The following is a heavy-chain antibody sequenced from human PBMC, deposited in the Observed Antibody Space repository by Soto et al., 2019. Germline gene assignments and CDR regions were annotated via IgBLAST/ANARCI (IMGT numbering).Heavy chain of an antibody. CDR1: GFTFSSYT. CDR2: ISDSGDAS. J-gene: IGHJ4*02. CDR3: AKGFGSTWSFFDY. D-gene: IGHD6-13*01. Sequence: GGSLRLSCAASGFTFSSYTMNWFRQAPGKGLERVAGISDSGDASFHADSVKGRFTISRDNSKNTLYLHMISLRAEDTAVYYCAKGFGSTWSFFDYWGQGVLDTVSS. V-gene: IGHV3-23*01.